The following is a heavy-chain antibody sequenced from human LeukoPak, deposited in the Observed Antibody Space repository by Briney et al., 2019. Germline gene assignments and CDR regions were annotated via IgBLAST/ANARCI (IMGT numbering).Heavy chain of an antibody. CDR2: ITPFNGNT. D-gene: IGHD2-15*01. CDR3: AIQEYCSGGSCYFVFDY. V-gene: IGHV1-45*01. J-gene: IGHJ4*02. CDR1: GYTFTYRY. Sequence: GSSVKVSCKASGYTFTYRYLHWVRQAPGQALEWMGWITPFNGNTNYEQKFQERGTITRDRDMSTAYMELSSLRSEDTAMYYCAIQEYCSGGSCYFVFDYWGQGTLVTVSS.